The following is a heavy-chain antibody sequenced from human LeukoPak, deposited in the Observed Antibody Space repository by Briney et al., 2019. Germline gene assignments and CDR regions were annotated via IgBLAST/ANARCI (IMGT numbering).Heavy chain of an antibody. J-gene: IGHJ4*02. CDR3: ARHSIGVTVTDLPFDY. V-gene: IGHV3-30-3*01. CDR1: GFTFSRYA. D-gene: IGHD4-17*01. CDR2: ISYDGNNK. Sequence: PGGSLRLSCAASGFTFSRYAMHWVRQAPGKGLEWVVVISYDGNNKYYADSVKGRFTISRDNSKNTVYLQMNSLRAEDTAVYYCARHSIGVTVTDLPFDYWGQGTLVTVSS.